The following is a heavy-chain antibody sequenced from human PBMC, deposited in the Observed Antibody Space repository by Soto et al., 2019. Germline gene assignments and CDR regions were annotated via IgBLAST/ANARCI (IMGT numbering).Heavy chain of an antibody. CDR3: ARDEGTSDAFDI. J-gene: IGHJ3*02. CDR1: GFSFSNYN. D-gene: IGHD2-2*01. CDR2: ISSGSGTI. Sequence: EVQLVESGGGLVQPGGSLRLSCAASGFSFSNYNFNWVRRAPGKGLEWVSYISSGSGTIYYADSVKGRFTISRDNAEKSLYLQMNSLRAEDTAVYYCARDEGTSDAFDIWGQGTMVTVSS. V-gene: IGHV3-48*01.